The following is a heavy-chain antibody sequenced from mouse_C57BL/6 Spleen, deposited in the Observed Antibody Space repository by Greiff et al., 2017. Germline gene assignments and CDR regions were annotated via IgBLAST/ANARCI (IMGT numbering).Heavy chain of an antibody. CDR1: GYTFTSYW. Sequence: QVQLQQPGAELVMPGASVKLSCKASGYTFTSYWMHWVKQRPGQGLEWIGEIDPSDSYTNYNQKFKGKSTLTVDKSSSTAYMQLSSLTSEDSAVYYCARGTGGVDYWGQGTTLTVSS. CDR2: IDPSDSYT. J-gene: IGHJ2*01. D-gene: IGHD2-14*01. CDR3: ARGTGGVDY. V-gene: IGHV1-69*01.